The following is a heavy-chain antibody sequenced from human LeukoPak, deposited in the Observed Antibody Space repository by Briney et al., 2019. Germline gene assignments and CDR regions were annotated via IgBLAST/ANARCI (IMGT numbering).Heavy chain of an antibody. Sequence: GGSLRLSCAASGFTFSSYSMNWVRQAPGKGLEWVSYISSSSSTIYYADSVKGRFTISRDNAKNSLFLQMNSLRAEDTAVYFCVKEQSSGSYRTADYWGQGTPVTVSS. D-gene: IGHD3-10*01. CDR3: VKEQSSGSYRTADY. CDR1: GFTFSSYS. V-gene: IGHV3-48*04. CDR2: ISSSSSTI. J-gene: IGHJ4*02.